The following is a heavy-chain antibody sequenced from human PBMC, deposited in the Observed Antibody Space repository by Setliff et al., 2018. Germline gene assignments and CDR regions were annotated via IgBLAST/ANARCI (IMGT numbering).Heavy chain of an antibody. CDR2: IVQSSDV. J-gene: IGHJ5*02. D-gene: IGHD2-2*03. Sequence: GGSLRLSCATSGFTFRDYSLVWVRQAPGKGLEWVSGIVQSSDVVYADSVKGRFIMSRDNSRNTISLQINDLRVEDTATYYCARDGYPGTSWGQGTLVTVSS. CDR3: ARDGYPGTS. CDR1: GFTFRDYS. V-gene: IGHV3-53*01.